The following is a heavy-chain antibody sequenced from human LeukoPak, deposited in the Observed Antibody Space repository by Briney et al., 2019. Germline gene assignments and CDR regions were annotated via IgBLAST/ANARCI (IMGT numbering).Heavy chain of an antibody. D-gene: IGHD6-6*01. V-gene: IGHV3-7*01. CDR3: ARDAGSSSLDY. CDR2: IKQDGSEK. J-gene: IGHJ4*02. CDR1: GFTFSSYW. Sequence: PGGSLRLSCAASGFTFSSYWMSWVRQAPGKGLEWVANIKQDGSEKYYVDSVKGRFTISRDNAKNSLYLQMNRLRAEDTAIYYCARDAGSSSLDYWGQGTLVTVSS.